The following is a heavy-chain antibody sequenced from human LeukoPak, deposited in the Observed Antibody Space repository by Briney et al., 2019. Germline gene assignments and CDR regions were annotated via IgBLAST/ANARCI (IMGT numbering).Heavy chain of an antibody. CDR1: GGSISSGDYY. CDR3: ARSPKGAFDI. CDR2: IYHSGST. J-gene: IGHJ3*02. V-gene: IGHV4-30-4*08. Sequence: SETLSLTCTVSGGSISSGDYYWSWIRQPPGKGLEWIGYIYHSGSTYYNPSLKSRVTISVDTSKNQFSLKLSSVTAADTAVYYCARSPKGAFDIWGQGTMVTVSS.